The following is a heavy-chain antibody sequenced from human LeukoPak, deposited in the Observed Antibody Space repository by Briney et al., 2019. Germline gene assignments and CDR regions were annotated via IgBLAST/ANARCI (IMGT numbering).Heavy chain of an antibody. CDR3: GKGPGYSVYDNLPHH. D-gene: IGHD5/OR15-5a*01. J-gene: IGHJ5*02. V-gene: IGHV3-30*18. Sequence: GGSLRLSCAASGFRFSSYGMHWVRQAPGKGLEWVAVISDDGIMIYYGDSVKGRFTISRDNSKNTLNLQMDSLRADDTAVYYCGKGPGYSVYDNLPHHWGQGTLVTVSS. CDR1: GFRFSSYG. CDR2: ISDDGIMI.